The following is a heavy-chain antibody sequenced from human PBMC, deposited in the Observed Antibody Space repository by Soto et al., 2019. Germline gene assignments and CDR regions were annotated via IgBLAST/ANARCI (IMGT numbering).Heavy chain of an antibody. Sequence: PGGSLRLSCAASGYTFSSYSMNWVRQAPGKGLEWVSSISSSSSYIYCADSVKGRFTISRDNAKNSLYLQMNSLRAEDTAVYYCAVAFLPAAILTHYYYYYGMDVWGQGTTVTVS. D-gene: IGHD2-2*02. J-gene: IGHJ6*02. CDR3: AVAFLPAAILTHYYYYYGMDV. V-gene: IGHV3-21*01. CDR1: GYTFSSYS. CDR2: ISSSSSYI.